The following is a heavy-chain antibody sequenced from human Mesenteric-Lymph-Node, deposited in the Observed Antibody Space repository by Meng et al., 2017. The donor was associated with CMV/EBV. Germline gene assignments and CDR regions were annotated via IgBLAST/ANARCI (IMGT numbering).Heavy chain of an antibody. CDR1: GYTFTAYY. D-gene: IGHD6-25*01. CDR3: ARDRLPIMGFDP. CDR2: VNPNSGGGA. V-gene: IGHV1-2*02. J-gene: IGHJ5*02. Sequence: ASVKVSCKASGYTFTAYYIHWVRQATGHGLEWMGWVNPNSGGGADYTQRFQGRVTMTRDTSINTVYMELSRLRSDDTAVYYCARDRLPIMGFDPWGQGTLVTVSS.